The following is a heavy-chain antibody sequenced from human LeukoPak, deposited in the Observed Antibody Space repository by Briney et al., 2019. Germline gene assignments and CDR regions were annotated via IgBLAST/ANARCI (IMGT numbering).Heavy chain of an antibody. D-gene: IGHD6-25*01. V-gene: IGHV3-30*04. Sequence: GGSLRLSCAASGFTFSSYAMHWVRQAPGKGLEWVAVISYDGSNKYYADSVKGRFTISRDNSKNTLYLQMNSLRAEDTAVYYCARDSNPYSSGDALDIWGQGTMVTVSS. CDR1: GFTFSSYA. CDR3: ARDSNPYSSGDALDI. CDR2: ISYDGSNK. J-gene: IGHJ3*02.